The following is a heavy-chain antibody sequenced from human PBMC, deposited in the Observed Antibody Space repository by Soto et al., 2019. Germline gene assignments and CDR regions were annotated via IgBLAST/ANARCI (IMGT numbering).Heavy chain of an antibody. D-gene: IGHD3-10*01. CDR1: GFTFSSYW. V-gene: IGHV3-7*02. J-gene: IGHJ6*02. CDR2: IKQDGSEK. CDR3: AEDRKLGSYYYYVMDV. Sequence: GGSLRLSCAASGFTFSSYWMSWVRQAPGKGLEWVANIKQDGSEKYYVDSVKGRFTISRDNAKNSLYLQMNSLRAEDTAVYYCAEDRKLGSYYYYVMDVWGQGTTVTVSS.